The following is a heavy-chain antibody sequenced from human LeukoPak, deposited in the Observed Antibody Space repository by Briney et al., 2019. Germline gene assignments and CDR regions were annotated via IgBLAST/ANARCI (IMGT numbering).Heavy chain of an antibody. Sequence: GGSLRLSCAASRFTFNSYAMSWVRQAPGKGLEWVSVIYSGGSTYYADSVKGRFTISRDNSKNTLYLQMNSLRAEDTAVYYCARDLRDSSGYLLWNYWGQGTLVTVSS. CDR2: IYSGGST. D-gene: IGHD3-22*01. V-gene: IGHV3-53*01. CDR3: ARDLRDSSGYLLWNY. J-gene: IGHJ4*02. CDR1: RFTFNSYA.